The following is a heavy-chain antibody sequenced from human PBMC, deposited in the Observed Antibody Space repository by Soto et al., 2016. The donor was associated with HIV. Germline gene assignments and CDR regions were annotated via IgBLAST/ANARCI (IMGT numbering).Heavy chain of an antibody. CDR1: GYSFGDYS. Sequence: QVQLVQSGADVKKPGASVKVSCKASGYSFGDYSLNWVRQAAGRGLEWMGWMNPSSGNTIYDPKFQGRVTITWDASMTTTHMSLTNLRSDDTAVYFCARGVTKTSYGFPTHYYYYYYMDSWGEGTTVTVSS. V-gene: IGHV1-8*01. D-gene: IGHD4-4*01. CDR2: MNPSSGNT. J-gene: IGHJ6*03. CDR3: ARGVTKTSYGFPTHYYYYYYMDS.